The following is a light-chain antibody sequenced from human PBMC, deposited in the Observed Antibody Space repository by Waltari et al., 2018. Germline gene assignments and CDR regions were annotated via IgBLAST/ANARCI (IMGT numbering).Light chain of an antibody. Sequence: QSALTQPAPVSGSPGRSITISCTGPSSDVGGYHSVPWYQHHPGKAPKVIIYDVSQRPSGVSNRFSGSKSGNTASLTISGLQPEDEADYFCCSYAGNYIHVLFGGGTKLTVL. CDR2: DVS. J-gene: IGLJ2*01. CDR1: SSDVGGYHS. V-gene: IGLV2-23*02. CDR3: CSYAGNYIHVL.